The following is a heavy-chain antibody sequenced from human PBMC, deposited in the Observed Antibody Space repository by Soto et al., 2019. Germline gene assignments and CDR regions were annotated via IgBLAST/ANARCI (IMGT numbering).Heavy chain of an antibody. V-gene: IGHV5-51*01. J-gene: IGHJ5*02. Sequence: EVQLLQSGAEMKMPGESLKISCQGSGYTFTSHWIGWVRQRPGKGLEWMGIIHPGDSEVRYSPSFQGQVTISADKSISAAYVQWSSLKASDTAMYFCVRGVVWDYYDTTGFANWFDPWGQGTLVTVSS. CDR2: IHPGDSEV. D-gene: IGHD3-22*01. CDR3: VRGVVWDYYDTTGFANWFDP. CDR1: GYTFTSHW.